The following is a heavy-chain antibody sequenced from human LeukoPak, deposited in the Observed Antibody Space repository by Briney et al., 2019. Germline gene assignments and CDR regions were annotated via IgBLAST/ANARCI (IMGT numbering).Heavy chain of an antibody. V-gene: IGHV4-59*01. CDR3: ARMRGVTTGHVYYYYYYYYMDV. CDR1: GGSISSYY. CDR2: IYNSGST. J-gene: IGHJ6*03. Sequence: PSETLSLTCAVSGGSISSYYWSWIRQPPGKGLEWIGYIYNSGSTNYNPSLKSRVTISVDTSKNQFSLKLSSVTAADTAVYYCARMRGVTTGHVYYYYYYYYMDVWGKGTTVTVSS. D-gene: IGHD4-11*01.